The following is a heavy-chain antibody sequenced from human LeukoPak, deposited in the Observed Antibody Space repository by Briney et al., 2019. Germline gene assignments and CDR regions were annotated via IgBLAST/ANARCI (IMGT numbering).Heavy chain of an antibody. J-gene: IGHJ3*02. CDR2: IYYSGST. CDR3: ARDRAAAARAMYAFDI. D-gene: IGHD6-13*01. V-gene: IGHV4-31*03. CDR1: GGSISSGGYY. Sequence: PSETLSLTCTVSGGSISSGGYYWSWMRQHPGKGLEWIGYIYYSGSTYYNPSLKSRVTISVDTSKNQFSLKLSSVTAADTALYYCARDRAAAARAMYAFDIWGQGTMVTVCS.